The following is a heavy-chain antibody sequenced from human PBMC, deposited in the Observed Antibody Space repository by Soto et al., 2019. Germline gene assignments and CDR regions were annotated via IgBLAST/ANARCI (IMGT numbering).Heavy chain of an antibody. J-gene: IGHJ4*02. Sequence: GGSLRLSCAATGFRFRSDGMNWVRQNPGKGLEWVSGISDSGVETYYADSVKGRFTTSRDNSKNTVYLQMNSLRADDTAVYYCVKSPRSGYEAPWDYWGQGTQVTVSS. V-gene: IGHV3-23*01. CDR1: GFRFRSDG. CDR2: ISDSGVET. D-gene: IGHD5-12*01. CDR3: VKSPRSGYEAPWDY.